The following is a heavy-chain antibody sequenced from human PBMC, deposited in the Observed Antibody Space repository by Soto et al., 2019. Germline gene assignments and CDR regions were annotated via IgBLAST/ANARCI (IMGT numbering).Heavy chain of an antibody. V-gene: IGHV4-61*01. J-gene: IGHJ6*02. D-gene: IGHD5-12*01. Sequence: SETLSLTCTVSGDSVTSGSYFWNWIRQSPGKGLEWIGYIYYSGSTTYNPSLKSRVSISVDRSKNQFSLTLNSVTAADTAVYFCARLSRLKYEVDESHYYALDVWGQGTTVTVSS. CDR3: ARLSRLKYEVDESHYYALDV. CDR2: IYYSGST. CDR1: GDSVTSGSYF.